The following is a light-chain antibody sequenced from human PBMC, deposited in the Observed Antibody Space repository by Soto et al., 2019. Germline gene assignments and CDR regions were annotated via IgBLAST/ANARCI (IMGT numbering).Light chain of an antibody. J-gene: IGKJ5*01. V-gene: IGKV3-20*01. Sequence: EIVLTQSPGTLSLSPGERASLSCRASQSVGSSFLAWYQQKPGQAPRLLIFATSNRAAGIPDRFSGSGSGTDFTLTISRLEPDDFAVYYCQQYGSSPPITFGQGTRLEIK. CDR1: QSVGSSF. CDR2: ATS. CDR3: QQYGSSPPIT.